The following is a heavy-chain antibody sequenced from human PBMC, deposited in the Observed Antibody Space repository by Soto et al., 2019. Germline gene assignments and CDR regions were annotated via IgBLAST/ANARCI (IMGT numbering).Heavy chain of an antibody. CDR2: IIPIFGTA. CDR3: ARGSKDSYPGSRIFDF. V-gene: IGHV1-69*13. CDR1: VGPLSGYA. J-gene: IGHJ4*02. D-gene: IGHD3-10*01. Sequence: SVKLACTAPVGPLSGYAISLVRQAPGQGLEWMGGIIPIFGTANYAQKFQGRVTITADESTSTAYMELRSLRSEDTAVYFCARGSKDSYPGSRIFDFWGRGTLVTVSS.